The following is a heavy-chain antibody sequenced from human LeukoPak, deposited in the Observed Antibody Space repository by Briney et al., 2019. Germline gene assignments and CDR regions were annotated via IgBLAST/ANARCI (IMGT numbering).Heavy chain of an antibody. CDR3: AAGFGFDY. J-gene: IGHJ4*02. Sequence: PSETLSLTCTVSGGSISSYYWSWIRQPPGKGLEWIGYIYYSGSTNYNPSLKSRVTISVDTSKNQFSLKLSSVTAADTAVYYCAAGFGFDYWGQGTLVTVSS. D-gene: IGHD3-16*01. V-gene: IGHV4-59*08. CDR1: GGSISSYY. CDR2: IYYSGST.